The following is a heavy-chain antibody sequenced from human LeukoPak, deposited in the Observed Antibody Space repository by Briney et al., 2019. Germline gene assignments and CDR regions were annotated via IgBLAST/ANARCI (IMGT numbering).Heavy chain of an antibody. D-gene: IGHD3-9*01. J-gene: IGHJ4*02. V-gene: IGHV3-23*01. CDR2: FSGSGGSR. CDR1: TFTFSSYA. CDR3: AKSQADILTGYYG. Sequence: PGGSLRLSCAASTFTFSSYAMSWVRQAPGKGLEWVSGFSGSGGSRCYADSMRGRFTIYRDNSNNTPYLHMRSLRAEDTAVYYCAKSQADILTGYYGWGQGTLVTVSS.